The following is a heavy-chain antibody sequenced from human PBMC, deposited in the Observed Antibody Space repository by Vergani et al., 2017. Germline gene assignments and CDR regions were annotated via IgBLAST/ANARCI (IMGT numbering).Heavy chain of an antibody. V-gene: IGHV1-8*01. D-gene: IGHD4-17*01. Sequence: QVQLVQSGAEVKKPGASVKVSCKASGYTFTSYDINWVRQATGQGLEWMGWMNPNSGNTGYAQKFQGRVTMTRNTSISTAYMELSSLRSEDTAVYYCARGDYGDNPFSYYYYMDVWGKGTTVTVSS. J-gene: IGHJ6*03. CDR3: ARGDYGDNPFSYYYYMDV. CDR1: GYTFTSYD. CDR2: MNPNSGNT.